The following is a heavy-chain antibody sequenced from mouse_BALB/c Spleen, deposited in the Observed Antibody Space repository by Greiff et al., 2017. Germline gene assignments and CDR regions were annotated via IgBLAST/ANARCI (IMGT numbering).Heavy chain of an antibody. V-gene: IGHV3-2*02. J-gene: IGHJ2*01. CDR1: GYSITSDYA. Sequence: EVQLQQSGPGLVKPSQSLSLTCTVTGYSITSDYAWNWIRQFPGNKLEWMGYISYSGSTSYNPSLKSRISITRDTSKNQFFLQLNSVTTEDTATYYCARLHYYGSSPFDYWGQGTTLTVSS. CDR3: ARLHYYGSSPFDY. CDR2: ISYSGST. D-gene: IGHD1-1*01.